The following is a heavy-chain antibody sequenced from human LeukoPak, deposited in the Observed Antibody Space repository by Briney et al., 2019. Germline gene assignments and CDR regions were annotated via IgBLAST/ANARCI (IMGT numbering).Heavy chain of an antibody. CDR1: GFSVSSFG. V-gene: IGHV3-23*01. D-gene: IGHD6-19*01. CDR2: ISLNGETT. Sequence: GGSLRLSCAVSGFSVSSFGMSWVRQAPGKGLEWLSAISLNGETTWYADSVKGRFTISRDNSKNTLYLQLTSLRAEDTAVYYCAQGFSSGWYPYWGQGSLVSVSS. CDR3: AQGFSSGWYPY. J-gene: IGHJ4*02.